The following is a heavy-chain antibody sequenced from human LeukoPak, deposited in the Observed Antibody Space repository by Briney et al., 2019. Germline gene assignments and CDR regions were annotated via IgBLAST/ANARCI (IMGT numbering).Heavy chain of an antibody. Sequence: GRSLRLSCAASGFTFSSDAMSWVRQAPGKGLEWVSAISGSGGSTYYADSVKGRFTISRDNSKNTLYLQMNSLRAEDTAVYYCAKGGPNYYDSSGYYSYYYYMDVWGKGTTVTVSS. CDR3: AKGGPNYYDSSGYYSYYYYMDV. CDR1: GFTFSSDA. CDR2: ISGSGGST. V-gene: IGHV3-23*01. D-gene: IGHD3-22*01. J-gene: IGHJ6*03.